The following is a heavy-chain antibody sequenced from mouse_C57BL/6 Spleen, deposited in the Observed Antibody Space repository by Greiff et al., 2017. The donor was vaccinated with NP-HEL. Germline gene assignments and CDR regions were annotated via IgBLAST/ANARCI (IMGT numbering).Heavy chain of an antibody. CDR2: IDPEDGDT. V-gene: IGHV14-1*01. CDR1: GFNIKDYY. J-gene: IGHJ3*01. Sequence: DVKLVESGAELVRPGASVKLSCTASGFNIKDYYMHWVKQRPEQGLEWIGRIDPEDGDTEYAPNFQGKATMTADTSSNTSYLQLSSLTSEDTAFYYCTTRELGFAYWGQGTLVTVSA. CDR3: TTRELGFAY.